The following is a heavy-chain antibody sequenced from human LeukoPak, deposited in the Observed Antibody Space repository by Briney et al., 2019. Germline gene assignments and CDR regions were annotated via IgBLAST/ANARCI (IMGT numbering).Heavy chain of an antibody. J-gene: IGHJ4*02. Sequence: GASVKVSCKASGYTFTSYDINWVRQATGQGLEWMGWMNPNSGNTGYAQKFQGRVTMTRDTSTSTVYMELSSLRSEDTAVYYCAREERARGGSYLDYWGQGTLVTVSS. CDR1: GYTFTSYD. CDR2: MNPNSGNT. CDR3: AREERARGGSYLDY. V-gene: IGHV1-8*01. D-gene: IGHD1-26*01.